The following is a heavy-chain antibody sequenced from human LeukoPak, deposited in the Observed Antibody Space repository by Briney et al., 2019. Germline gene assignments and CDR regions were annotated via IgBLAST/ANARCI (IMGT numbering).Heavy chain of an antibody. CDR1: GFTFSSYG. D-gene: IGHD3-10*01. J-gene: IGHJ4*02. V-gene: IGHV3-33*06. CDR2: IWYDGSNK. CDR3: AKDRSGENFDY. Sequence: GGSLRLSCAASGFTFSSYGMHWVRQAPGKGLEWVAVIWYDGSNKYYADSVKGRFTISRDNSKNTPYLQMNSLRAEDTAVYYCAKDRSGENFDYWRQGTLVTVSS.